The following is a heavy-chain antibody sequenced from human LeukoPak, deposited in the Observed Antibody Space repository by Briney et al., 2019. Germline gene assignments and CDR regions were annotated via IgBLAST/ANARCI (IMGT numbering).Heavy chain of an antibody. Sequence: ASVKVSCKASGYTFTDYYIHWVRQAPGQGLEWMGWISAYNGNTNYAQKLQGRVTMTTDTSTSTAYMELRSLRSDDTAVYYCARESEGGYEKHLDYWGQGTLVTVSS. CDR3: ARESEGGYEKHLDY. CDR2: ISAYNGNT. V-gene: IGHV1-18*04. D-gene: IGHD5-12*01. CDR1: GYTFTDYY. J-gene: IGHJ4*02.